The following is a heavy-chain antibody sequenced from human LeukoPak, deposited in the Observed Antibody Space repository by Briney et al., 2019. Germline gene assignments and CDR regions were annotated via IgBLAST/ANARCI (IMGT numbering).Heavy chain of an antibody. Sequence: GGSLRLSCAASGFTVSSNYMSWVRQAPGKGLEWVSVIYGGGSTYYADSVKGRFTISRDNSKNTLYLQMNSLRAEDTAVYYCARALPFGGWFDPWGQGTLVTVSS. CDR3: ARALPFGGWFDP. CDR2: IYGGGST. CDR1: GFTVSSNY. V-gene: IGHV3-66*01. J-gene: IGHJ5*02. D-gene: IGHD3-16*01.